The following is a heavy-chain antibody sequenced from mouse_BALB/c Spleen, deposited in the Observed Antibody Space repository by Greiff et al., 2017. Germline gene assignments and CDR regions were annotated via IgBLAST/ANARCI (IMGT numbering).Heavy chain of an antibody. CDR2: ISTYYGDA. CDR3: ARESDAMDY. CDR1: GYTFTDYA. V-gene: IGHV1S137*01. Sequence: QVQLQQSGAELVRPGVSVKISCKGSGYTFTDYAMHWVKQSHAKSLEWIGVISTYYGDASYNQKFKGKATMTVDKSSSTAYMELARLTSEDSAIYYCARESDAMDYWGQGTSVTVSS. J-gene: IGHJ4*01.